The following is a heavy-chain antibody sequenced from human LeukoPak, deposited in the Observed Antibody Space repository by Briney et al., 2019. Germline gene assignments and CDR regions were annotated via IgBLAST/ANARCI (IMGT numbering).Heavy chain of an antibody. V-gene: IGHV3-21*01. D-gene: IGHD2-2*01. CDR3: ARERVEYQLLSKRAVYHFDY. J-gene: IGHJ4*02. CDR1: GFTFSSYS. Sequence: GGSLRLSCAASGFTFSSYSMNWVRQAPGKGLEWVSCISSSSSYIYYADSVKGRFTISRDNAKNSLYLQMNSLRAEDTAVYYCARERVEYQLLSKRAVYHFDYWGQGILVTVSS. CDR2: ISSSSSYI.